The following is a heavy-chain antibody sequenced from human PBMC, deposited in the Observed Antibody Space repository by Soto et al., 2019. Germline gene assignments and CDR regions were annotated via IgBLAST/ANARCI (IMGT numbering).Heavy chain of an antibody. Sequence: PGGSLRLSCAASGFTFSSYWMSWVRQAPGKGLEWVANIKQDGSEKYYVDSVKGRFTISRDNAKNSLYLQMNSLRAEDTAVYYCARDMAEYYYDSSGYYYPYAFDIWGQGTMVTVSS. CDR3: ARDMAEYYYDSSGYYYPYAFDI. V-gene: IGHV3-7*01. D-gene: IGHD3-22*01. CDR2: IKQDGSEK. J-gene: IGHJ3*02. CDR1: GFTFSSYW.